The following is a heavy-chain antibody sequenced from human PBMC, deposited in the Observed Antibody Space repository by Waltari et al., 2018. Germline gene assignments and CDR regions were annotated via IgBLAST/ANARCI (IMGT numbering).Heavy chain of an antibody. V-gene: IGHV3-23*01. D-gene: IGHD6-19*01. Sequence: EVQLLESGGGLVQPGGSLRLSWAASGFTFSSYAMSWVRQAPGKGLEWVSAISGSGGSTYYADSVKGRFTISRDNSKNTLYLQMNSLRAEDTAVYYCAKDRLYRYSSGWYDYWGQGTLVTVSS. J-gene: IGHJ4*02. CDR2: ISGSGGST. CDR1: GFTFSSYA. CDR3: AKDRLYRYSSGWYDY.